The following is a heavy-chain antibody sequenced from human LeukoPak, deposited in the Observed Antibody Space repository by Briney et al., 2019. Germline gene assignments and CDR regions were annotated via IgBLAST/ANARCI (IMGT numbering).Heavy chain of an antibody. CDR3: ARADGLLTTAMVTYFDY. D-gene: IGHD5-18*01. CDR2: INPNSGGT. CDR1: GYTFTGYY. J-gene: IGHJ4*02. V-gene: IGHV1-2*02. Sequence: ASVKVSCKASGYTFTGYYMHWVRQAPGQGLEWMGWINPNSGGTNYAQKFQGRVTMTRDTSISTAYMELSRLRSDDTAVYYCARADGLLTTAMVTYFDYWGRGTLVTVSS.